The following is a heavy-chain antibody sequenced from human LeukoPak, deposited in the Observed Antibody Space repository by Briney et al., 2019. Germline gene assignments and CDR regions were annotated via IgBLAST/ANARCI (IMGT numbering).Heavy chain of an antibody. D-gene: IGHD6-13*01. CDR2: IYYSGST. CDR1: GGSISSYY. J-gene: IGHJ4*02. Sequence: PSETLSLTCTVSGGSISSYYWSWIRQPPGKGLEWIGYIYYSGSTNYNPSLKSRVTISVDTSKNQFSLKLSSVTAADTAVYYCARVADPQQPFDYWGQGTLVTVSS. V-gene: IGHV4-59*01. CDR3: ARVADPQQPFDY.